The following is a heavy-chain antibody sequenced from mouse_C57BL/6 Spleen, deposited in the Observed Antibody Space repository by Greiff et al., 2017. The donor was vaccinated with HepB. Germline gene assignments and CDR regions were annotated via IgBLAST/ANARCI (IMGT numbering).Heavy chain of an antibody. CDR1: GYAFSSSW. Sequence: VQLQQSGPELVKPGASVKISCKASGYAFSSSWMNWVKQRPGKGLEWIGRIYPGDGDTNYNGKFKGKATLTADKSSSTAYMQLSSLTSEDSAVYLCARTLYDYHWYFDVWGTGTTVTVSS. CDR3: ARTLYDYHWYFDV. J-gene: IGHJ1*03. CDR2: IYPGDGDT. D-gene: IGHD2-4*01. V-gene: IGHV1-82*01.